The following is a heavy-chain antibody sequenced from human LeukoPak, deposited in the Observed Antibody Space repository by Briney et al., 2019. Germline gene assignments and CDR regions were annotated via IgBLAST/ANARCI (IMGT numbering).Heavy chain of an antibody. V-gene: IGHV3-48*02. J-gene: IGHJ6*02. CDR1: GFTFSSYS. CDR2: ISSSSSTI. CDR3: ASPGRPYYYYGMDV. Sequence: PWGSLRLSCAASGFTFSSYSMNWVRQAPGKGLEWVSYISSSSSTIYYADSVKGRFTISRDNAKNSLYLQMNSLRDEDTAVYYCASPGRPYYYYGMDVWGQGTTVTVSS.